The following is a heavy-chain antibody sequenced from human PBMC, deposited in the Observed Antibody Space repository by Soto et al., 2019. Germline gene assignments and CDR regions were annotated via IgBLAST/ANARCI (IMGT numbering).Heavy chain of an antibody. J-gene: IGHJ6*02. CDR2: INSDGSHT. Sequence: EVQLVESGGGLVKPGGSLRLSCAASGLSFNIYWMHWVRQVPGKGLVWLARINSDGSHTIYVDSVKGRFTISRDNGKNRGFLQMDSLREEETGVYYCAGGMAGLDVWGQGTTVTVSS. CDR3: AGGMAGLDV. CDR1: GLSFNIYW. V-gene: IGHV3-74*01.